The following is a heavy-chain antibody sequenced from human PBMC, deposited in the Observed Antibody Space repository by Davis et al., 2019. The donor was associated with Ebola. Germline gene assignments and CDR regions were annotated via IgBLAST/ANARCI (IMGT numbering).Heavy chain of an antibody. Sequence: SQTLSLTCAISGDSVSSNSAAWNWIRQSPSRGLEWLGRTYYRSKWYNDYAVSVKSRITINPDTSKNQFSLQLTSVTAADTALYYCARQGGPETTLDSWGRGRLVTVSS. J-gene: IGHJ4*02. D-gene: IGHD1-14*01. CDR3: ARQGGPETTLDS. V-gene: IGHV6-1*01. CDR2: TYYRSKWYN. CDR1: GDSVSSNSAA.